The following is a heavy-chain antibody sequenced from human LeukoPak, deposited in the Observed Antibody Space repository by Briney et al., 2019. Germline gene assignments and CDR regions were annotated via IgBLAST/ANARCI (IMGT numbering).Heavy chain of an antibody. CDR3: TSGVAGDYYYMDV. J-gene: IGHJ6*03. CDR1: GFTFIGSP. V-gene: IGHV3-73*01. D-gene: IGHD6-19*01. Sequence: GGPLSLSWAASGFTFIGSPMHWPRQASGKGREGVGRIRSKANSYATAYAASVKGRFTISRDDSKNTAYLQMNSLKTEDTAVYYCTSGVAGDYYYMDVWGKGTTVTVSS. CDR2: IRSKANSYAT.